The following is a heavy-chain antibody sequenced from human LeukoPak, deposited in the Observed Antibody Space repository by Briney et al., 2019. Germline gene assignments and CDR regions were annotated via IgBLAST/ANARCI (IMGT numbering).Heavy chain of an antibody. V-gene: IGHV4-30-2*01. CDR2: IYHSGST. Sequence: SETLSLTCAVSGGSISSGGYSWSWIRQPPGKGLEWIGYIYHSGSTYYNPSIKSRVTISVDRSKNQFSLKLSSVTAADTAVYYCATLPDYWGQGTLVTVSS. CDR3: ATLPDY. CDR1: GGSISSGGYS. J-gene: IGHJ4*02.